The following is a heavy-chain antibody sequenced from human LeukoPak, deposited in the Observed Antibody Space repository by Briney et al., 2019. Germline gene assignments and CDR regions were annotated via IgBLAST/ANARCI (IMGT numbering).Heavy chain of an antibody. CDR1: GFTLSSYS. D-gene: IGHD3-9*01. Sequence: GGSLRLSCAASGFTLSSYSMNWVRQAPGKGLEWVSYISSSGSTIYYADSVKGRFTISRDNAKNSLYLQMNSLRAEDTAIYYCARGYLLRYFDPPHFDYWGQGTLVTVSS. CDR2: ISSSGSTI. V-gene: IGHV3-48*04. J-gene: IGHJ4*02. CDR3: ARGYLLRYFDPPHFDY.